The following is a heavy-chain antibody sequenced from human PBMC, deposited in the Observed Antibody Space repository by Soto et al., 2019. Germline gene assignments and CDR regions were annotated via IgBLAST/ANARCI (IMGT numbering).Heavy chain of an antibody. J-gene: IGHJ5*02. CDR3: AGGRGPCCGDYPSWFDP. CDR1: GGTFTSYA. CDR2: IIPSFGTA. V-gene: IGHV1-69*12. Sequence: QVQLVQSGAAVKQPGSSVKVSCKASGGTFTSYAITWVRQAPGQGLEWMGGIIPSFGTANYAQKLQGRVTITADESTSTAYMELSSMRSEDTAVYCCAGGRGPCCGDYPSWFDPWGQGTLVTVSS. D-gene: IGHD2-21*01.